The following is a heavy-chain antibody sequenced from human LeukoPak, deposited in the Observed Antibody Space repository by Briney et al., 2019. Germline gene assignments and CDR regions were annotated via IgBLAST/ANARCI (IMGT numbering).Heavy chain of an antibody. V-gene: IGHV4-34*01. CDR1: GGSFSGYY. D-gene: IGHD4-11*01. Sequence: PSETLSLTCAVYGGSFSGYYWSWVRQPPGKGLEWIGEINHSGSTNYNPSLKSRVTISVDTSKNQFSLKLSSVTAADTAVYYCARLNSDYSNYSPQPNWFDPWGQGTLVTVSS. J-gene: IGHJ5*02. CDR3: ARLNSDYSNYSPQPNWFDP. CDR2: INHSGST.